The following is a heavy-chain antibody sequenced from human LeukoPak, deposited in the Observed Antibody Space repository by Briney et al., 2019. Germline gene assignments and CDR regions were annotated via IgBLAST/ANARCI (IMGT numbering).Heavy chain of an antibody. J-gene: IGHJ5*02. CDR3: ARDQSSGYNWFAP. Sequence: GYIYSSGSTDYNPSLKSRVTMSVDTSKNQFSLKVTSVTAADTAVYYCARDQSSGYNWFAPWGQGTLVTVSS. D-gene: IGHD6-19*01. CDR2: IYSSGST. V-gene: IGHV4-59*12.